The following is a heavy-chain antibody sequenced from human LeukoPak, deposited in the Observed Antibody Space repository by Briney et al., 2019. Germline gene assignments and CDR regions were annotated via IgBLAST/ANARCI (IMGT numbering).Heavy chain of an antibody. Sequence: GGSLRLSCAASGFTFDDYGMSWVRQAQGKGLEWVSGINWNGGSTGYADSVKGRFTISRDNSKNTLYLQMNSLRAEDTAVYYCAKEFGRIVVVVAATGFDPWGQGTLVTVSS. J-gene: IGHJ5*02. CDR1: GFTFDDYG. D-gene: IGHD2-15*01. CDR2: INWNGGST. V-gene: IGHV3-20*04. CDR3: AKEFGRIVVVVAATGFDP.